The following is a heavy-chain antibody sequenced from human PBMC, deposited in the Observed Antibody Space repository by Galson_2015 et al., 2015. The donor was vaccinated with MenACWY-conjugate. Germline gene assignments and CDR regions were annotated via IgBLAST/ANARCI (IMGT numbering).Heavy chain of an antibody. D-gene: IGHD4-17*01. V-gene: IGHV3-23*01. Sequence: SLRLSCAASGFTFSSYAMNWVRQAPGKGLEWVSTISGSGGSTYYADSVKGRFTISRDNSKNTLSLLMKSLTAEDTAVYYCAKDMNHGDFGDFDYWGQGTRVTVSS. J-gene: IGHJ4*02. CDR2: ISGSGGST. CDR3: AKDMNHGDFGDFDY. CDR1: GFTFSSYA.